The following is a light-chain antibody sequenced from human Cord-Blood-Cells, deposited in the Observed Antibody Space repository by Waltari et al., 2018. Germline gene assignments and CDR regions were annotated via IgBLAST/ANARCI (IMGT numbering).Light chain of an antibody. CDR1: SSDVGGSNY. CDR2: DVS. Sequence: QSALTQPLSVSGSPGPSVTISCTGTSSDVGGSNYVSWYQQHPGKAPKLMINDVSKRPSGVPDRFSGSKSGNTASLTISGLQAEDEADYYCCSYAGSYTWVFGGGTKLTVL. CDR3: CSYAGSYTWV. J-gene: IGLJ3*02. V-gene: IGLV2-11*01.